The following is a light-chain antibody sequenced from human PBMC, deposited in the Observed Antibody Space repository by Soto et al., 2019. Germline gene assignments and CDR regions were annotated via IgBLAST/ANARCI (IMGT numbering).Light chain of an antibody. Sequence: ETVLTQSPGTVSLSPGESATLSCRASQSIGKSYLAWFQHKPGQAPRLLIYGASTRATGIPDRFRGSGSATDFTLTVSRLESEDFAVYYCQQYAESPLTFGGGTKVEIK. CDR2: GAS. CDR1: QSIGKSY. CDR3: QQYAESPLT. V-gene: IGKV3-20*01. J-gene: IGKJ4*01.